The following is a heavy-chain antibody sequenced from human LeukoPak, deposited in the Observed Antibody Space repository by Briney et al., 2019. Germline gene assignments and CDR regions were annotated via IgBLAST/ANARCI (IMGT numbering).Heavy chain of an antibody. CDR3: ARDYGDYVQYFHH. J-gene: IGHJ1*01. CDR2: IEQGGSEK. CDR1: GFTFNNFG. Sequence: AGGSLRLSCAASGFTFNNFGMSWVRQAPGKGLEWVANIEQGGSEKNYLDSVKGRFTISRDNAKSSLYLQMNSLRAEDTAVYYCARDYGDYVQYFHHWGQGSLVTVSS. D-gene: IGHD4-17*01. V-gene: IGHV3-7*01.